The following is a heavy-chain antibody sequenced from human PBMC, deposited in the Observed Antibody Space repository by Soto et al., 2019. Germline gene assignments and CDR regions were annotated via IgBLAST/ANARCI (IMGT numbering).Heavy chain of an antibody. CDR2: FDPEDGET. Sequence: LSMHWVRQAPGKGLEWMGGFDPEDGETIYAQKFQGRVTMTEDTSTDTAYMELSSLRSEDTAVYYCATDTRGYSNYYYGMDVWGQGTTVTVSS. D-gene: IGHD4-4*01. CDR3: ATDTRGYSNYYYGMDV. J-gene: IGHJ6*02. CDR1: LS. V-gene: IGHV1-24*01.